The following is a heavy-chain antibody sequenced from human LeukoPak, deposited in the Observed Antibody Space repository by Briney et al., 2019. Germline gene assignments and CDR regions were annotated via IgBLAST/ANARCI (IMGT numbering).Heavy chain of an antibody. CDR1: GYTITDYY. Sequence: ASVKVSCKASGYTITDYYIHWVRQAPGQGLEWMGWINPNSGGTNYAQKFQGRVTMTRDTSISTAYMELSRLRSDDTAVYYCAREFYGEDPYWGQGTLVTVSS. D-gene: IGHD4-17*01. V-gene: IGHV1-2*02. CDR2: INPNSGGT. CDR3: AREFYGEDPY. J-gene: IGHJ4*02.